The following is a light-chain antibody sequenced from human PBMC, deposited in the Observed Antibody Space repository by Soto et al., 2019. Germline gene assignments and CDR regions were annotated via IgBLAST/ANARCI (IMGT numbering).Light chain of an antibody. CDR1: QTIGTY. CDR2: AAS. V-gene: IGKV1-39*01. J-gene: IGKJ3*01. CDR3: QQGYSFPRT. Sequence: DIQMTQSPSSLSASVGDRITITCRASQTIGTYLSWYNQRPGKAPKLLIYAASTLQRGAPSRFSGSGSGTDFTLTNSSLQPEDFATYYCQQGYSFPRTFGPGTKVDIK.